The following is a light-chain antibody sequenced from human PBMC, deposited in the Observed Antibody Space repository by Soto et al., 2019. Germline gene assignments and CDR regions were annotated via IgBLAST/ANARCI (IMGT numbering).Light chain of an antibody. CDR3: QQRTNWLT. CDR1: QNVSTY. Sequence: EIVLTQSPATLSLSPGERVTLSCRASQNVSTYLAWYQQKPGQAPRLLIYDASDRATGIPARFSGSGSGTDFTLTISSPEPEDSAVYSCQQRTNWLTFGPGTKVDIK. CDR2: DAS. V-gene: IGKV3-11*01. J-gene: IGKJ3*01.